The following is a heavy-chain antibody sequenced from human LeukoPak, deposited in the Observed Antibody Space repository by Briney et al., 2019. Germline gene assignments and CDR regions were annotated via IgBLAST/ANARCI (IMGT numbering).Heavy chain of an antibody. D-gene: IGHD6-13*01. CDR1: GFTFSSYW. Sequence: GGSLRLSCAASGFTFSSYWMNWVRQAPGKGLVWVSRIASDGSSTTYADSVKGRFSISRDNAKNTLYLQMNSLRAEDTAVYYCAREYRSSWLYDYWGQGTLVTVSS. CDR3: AREYRSSWLYDY. CDR2: IASDGSST. V-gene: IGHV3-74*01. J-gene: IGHJ4*02.